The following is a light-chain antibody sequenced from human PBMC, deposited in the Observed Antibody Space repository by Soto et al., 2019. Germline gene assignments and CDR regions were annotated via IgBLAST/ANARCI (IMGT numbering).Light chain of an antibody. V-gene: IGKV1-5*03. CDR3: QQYDSSWT. Sequence: DIEMTQYPSTLSASVGDRVTITCRASQSISSFLAWYQQKPGKAPKLLIYNGSSLESGFPSMLSGSASGTECTLTISIMQPDDFATYCCQQYDSSWTFGHGTKVDIK. CDR1: QSISSF. CDR2: NGS. J-gene: IGKJ1*01.